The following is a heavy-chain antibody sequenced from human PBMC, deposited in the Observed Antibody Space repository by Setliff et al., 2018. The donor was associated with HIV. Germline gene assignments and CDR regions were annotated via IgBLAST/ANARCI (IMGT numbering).Heavy chain of an antibody. Sequence: PGGSLRLSCAASGFSFSRYAMGWVRQAPGKGLEWVSSLSGSGVTSYYADSVKGRFTISRDSSKNTLNLQMNSLRVEDTAVYYCARPFDQWGQGALVTVSS. CDR3: ARPFDQ. V-gene: IGHV3-23*01. J-gene: IGHJ4*02. CDR2: LSGSGVTS. CDR1: GFSFSRYA.